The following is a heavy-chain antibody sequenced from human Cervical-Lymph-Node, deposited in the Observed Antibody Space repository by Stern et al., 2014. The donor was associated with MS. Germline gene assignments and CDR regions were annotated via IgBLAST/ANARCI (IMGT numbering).Heavy chain of an antibody. V-gene: IGHV4-4*02. CDR2: VYHTESP. J-gene: IGHJ4*02. CDR1: GDSISNDNW. D-gene: IGHD2-2*01. Sequence: QLQLQESGPGLVRPSGTLALTCAVSGDSISNDNWWSWVRQPPGKGLEWIGCVYHTESPNCDPSLKSLVTISFDKSKIQFSRRLTSITAADTAVYYCARDQGFQLMNSWGQGTLVIVSS. CDR3: ARDQGFQLMNS.